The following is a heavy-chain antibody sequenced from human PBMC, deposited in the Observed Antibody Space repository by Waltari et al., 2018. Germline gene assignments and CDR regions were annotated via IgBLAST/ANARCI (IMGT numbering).Heavy chain of an antibody. CDR3: ARVVWRLRRGLVLQNLYYFDY. CDR1: GGSFSGYY. V-gene: IGHV4-34*01. J-gene: IGHJ4*02. Sequence: QVQLQQWGAGLLKPSETLSLTCAVYGGSFSGYYWSWIRQPPGKGLEWIGEINHSGSTNYNPALTSRVTISVDTSKNQFSLKLSSVTAADTAVYYCARVVWRLRRGLVLQNLYYFDYWGQGTLVTVSS. CDR2: INHSGST. D-gene: IGHD6-19*01.